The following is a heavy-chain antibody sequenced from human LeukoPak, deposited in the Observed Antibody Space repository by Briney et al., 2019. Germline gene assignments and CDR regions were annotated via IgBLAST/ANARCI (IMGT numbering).Heavy chain of an antibody. J-gene: IGHJ4*02. Sequence: SETLSLTCTVSGGSISSYYWSWIRQPPGKGLEWIGYIYYSGSTNYNPSLKSRVTISVDTSKNQFSLKLSSVTAADTAVYYCARRRRDGSLDYWGQGTLVTVSS. CDR2: IYYSGST. V-gene: IGHV4-59*08. CDR1: GGSISSYY. D-gene: IGHD5-24*01. CDR3: ARRRRDGSLDY.